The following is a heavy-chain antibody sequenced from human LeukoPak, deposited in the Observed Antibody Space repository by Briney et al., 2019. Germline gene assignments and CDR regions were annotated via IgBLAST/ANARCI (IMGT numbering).Heavy chain of an antibody. D-gene: IGHD3-22*01. J-gene: IGHJ5*02. Sequence: LRLSCAASGFTFSSYSMNWVRQAPGKGLEWLARIDWDDDKYYSTSLKTRLTISKDTSKNQVVLTMTNMDPVDTATYYCAYYDSSGYYLSWGQGTLVTVSS. CDR3: AYYDSSGYYLS. CDR1: GFTFSSYSM. V-gene: IGHV2-70*11. CDR2: IDWDDDK.